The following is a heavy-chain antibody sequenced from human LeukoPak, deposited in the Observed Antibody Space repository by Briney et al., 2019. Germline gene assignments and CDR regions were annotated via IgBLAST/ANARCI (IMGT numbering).Heavy chain of an antibody. CDR2: ISAYNGNT. Sequence: ASVKVSCKASGYTFTSYGISGVRQAPGQGLEWMGWISAYNGNTNYAQKLQGRVTMTTDTSTSTAYMELRSLRSDDTAVYYCARRRITMIVVVRDDAFDIWGQGTMVTVSS. CDR3: ARRRITMIVVVRDDAFDI. J-gene: IGHJ3*02. CDR1: GYTFTSYG. V-gene: IGHV1-18*01. D-gene: IGHD3-22*01.